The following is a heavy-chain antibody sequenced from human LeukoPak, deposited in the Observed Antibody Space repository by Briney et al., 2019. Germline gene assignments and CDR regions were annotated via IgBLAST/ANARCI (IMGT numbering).Heavy chain of an antibody. CDR1: GFTFSSYS. J-gene: IGHJ6*02. CDR2: ISSISSYI. CDR3: ARVGGDSPRNYYYYGMDV. D-gene: IGHD4-17*01. V-gene: IGHV3-21*01. Sequence: PGGSLRLSRAASGFTFSSYSMNCVRQAPGKGREWVSSISSISSYIYYADSVKSRFSIYRENAKNSLYLQMNSLRAEDTAVYYCARVGGDSPRNYYYYGMDVWGQGTTVTVSS.